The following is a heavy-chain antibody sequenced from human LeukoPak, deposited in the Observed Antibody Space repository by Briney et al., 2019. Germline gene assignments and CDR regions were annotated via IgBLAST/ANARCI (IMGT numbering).Heavy chain of an antibody. CDR2: INHSGST. CDR1: GGSFSGYY. CDR3: ARDPVVPAAMYPHYYGMDV. Sequence: PSETLSLTCAVYGGSFSGYYWSWIRQPPGKGLEWIGEINHSGSTNYNPSLKSRVTISVDTSKNQFSLKLSSVTAADTAVYYCARDPVVPAAMYPHYYGMDVWGQGTTVTVSS. D-gene: IGHD2-2*01. V-gene: IGHV4-34*01. J-gene: IGHJ6*02.